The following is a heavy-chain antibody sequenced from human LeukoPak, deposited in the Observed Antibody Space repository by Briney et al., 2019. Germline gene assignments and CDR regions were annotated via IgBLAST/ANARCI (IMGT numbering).Heavy chain of an antibody. CDR2: INHTGST. CDR1: GDSSNIYY. J-gene: IGHJ4*01. V-gene: IGHV4-34*01. D-gene: IGHD1-7*01. Sequence: SETLSLTCAVYGDSSNIYYWSWIRQSPGKGLEWIAEINHTGSTDYNPSLKSRVTISVDTSKNQFSLKLASVTAADTAVYYCASGRELELPWQWGHGTLVTVS. CDR3: ASGRELELPWQ.